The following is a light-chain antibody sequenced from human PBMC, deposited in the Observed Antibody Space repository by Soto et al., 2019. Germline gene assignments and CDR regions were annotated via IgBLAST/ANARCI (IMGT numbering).Light chain of an antibody. V-gene: IGKV1-5*01. Sequence: NQMIQAPSTLSASVGDRVTITCRASQSISSWLAWYQQNPGKAPKLLMFDASSLDSGVPSRFSGSGSGTEFTLTISSLQPDDFATYYCQQCNAYPWTFGQGTKVDIK. CDR3: QQCNAYPWT. J-gene: IGKJ1*01. CDR2: DAS. CDR1: QSISSW.